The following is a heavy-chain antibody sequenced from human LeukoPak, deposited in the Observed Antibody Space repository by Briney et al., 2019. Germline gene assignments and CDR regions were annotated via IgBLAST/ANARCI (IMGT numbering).Heavy chain of an antibody. CDR2: INHSGST. Sequence: PSETLSLTCAVYGGSFSGYYWSWIRQPPGKGLEWIGEINHSGSTNYNPSLKSRVTISVDTSKNQFSLKLSSVTAADTAVYYCARPAAPGNWFDPWGQGTLVTVSS. J-gene: IGHJ5*02. CDR3: ARPAAPGNWFDP. D-gene: IGHD1-1*01. V-gene: IGHV4-34*01. CDR1: GGSFSGYY.